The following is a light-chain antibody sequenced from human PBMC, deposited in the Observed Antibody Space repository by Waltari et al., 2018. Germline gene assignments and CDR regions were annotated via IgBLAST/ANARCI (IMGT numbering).Light chain of an antibody. V-gene: IGKV3D-20*02. CDR3: QLRTYWPALT. J-gene: IGKJ4*01. CDR1: QSVKSNC. CDR2: GAS. Sequence: EIALTQSPGTLSLSPGERATLSCRASQSVKSNCLAWYQHKPGQGPRLLIYGASNRGAGITDRFSGGGSGTDFTLTITRLEPEDFAVYYCQLRTYWPALTFGGGTKVEIK.